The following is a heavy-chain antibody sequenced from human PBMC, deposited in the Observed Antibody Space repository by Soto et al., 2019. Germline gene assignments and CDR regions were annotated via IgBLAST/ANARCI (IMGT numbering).Heavy chain of an antibody. CDR2: ISKSGDGI. Sequence: GGSLRLSCAVSGFTFSNYAMSWVRQAPGKGLGKVSVISKSGDGIYNADSVKGRFTISRDNSKDTLYLQMNSLRAEDTAVYYCAKVGETITVLGVETRDYYHGMDGWGQGPTVTGS. V-gene: IGHV3-23*01. J-gene: IGHJ6*02. CDR1: GFTFSNYA. D-gene: IGHD3-3*01. CDR3: AKVGETITVLGVETRDYYHGMDG.